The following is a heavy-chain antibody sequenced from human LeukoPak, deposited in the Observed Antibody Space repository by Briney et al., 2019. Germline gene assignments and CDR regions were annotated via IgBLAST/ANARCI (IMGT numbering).Heavy chain of an antibody. CDR1: GGSLSSGSYY. J-gene: IGHJ1*01. CDR2: HYYSGST. CDR3: GSDGVGATYLHR. V-gene: IGHV4-61*01. D-gene: IGHD1-26*01. Sequence: SETLSLTCIVSGGSLSSGSYYWTLIRQPPGKGLEWIGHHYYSGSTNYNPSLKSRVTISKDTSKNQFSLKVSSVTAADTAVYYWGSDGVGATYLHRWGQGALVTVSS.